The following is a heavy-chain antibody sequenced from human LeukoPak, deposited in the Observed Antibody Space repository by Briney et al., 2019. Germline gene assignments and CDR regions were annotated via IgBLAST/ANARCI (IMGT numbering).Heavy chain of an antibody. V-gene: IGHV4-34*01. CDR3: ARHGSILTGYFLFDY. J-gene: IGHJ4*02. Sequence: SETLSLTCAVYGGSFSGYYWSWIRQPPGKGLEWIGEINHSGSTNYNPSLKSRVTISVDTSKNQFSLKLSSVTAADTAVYYCARHGSILTGYFLFDYWGQGTLVTVSS. CDR1: GGSFSGYY. D-gene: IGHD3-9*01. CDR2: INHSGST.